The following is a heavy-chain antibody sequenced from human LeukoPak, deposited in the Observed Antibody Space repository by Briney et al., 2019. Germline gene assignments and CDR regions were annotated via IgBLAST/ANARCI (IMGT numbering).Heavy chain of an antibody. Sequence: GGSLRLSCAASGFTFSIYAMSWVRQAPGKGLEWVSAISGSGGYTYSADSVKGRFTISRDNSKNTLYLQMKSLRAEDTAVYYCVREDTPATANYWGQGTLVTISS. D-gene: IGHD2-21*02. CDR2: ISGSGGYT. CDR3: VREDTPATANY. J-gene: IGHJ4*02. CDR1: GFTFSIYA. V-gene: IGHV3-23*01.